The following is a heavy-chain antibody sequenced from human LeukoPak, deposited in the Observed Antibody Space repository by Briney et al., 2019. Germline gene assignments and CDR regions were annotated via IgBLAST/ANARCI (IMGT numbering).Heavy chain of an antibody. V-gene: IGHV4-31*03. CDR3: ARLLNWNDVADAFDI. Sequence: PSETLSLTCTVSGGPISSGGYYWSWIRQHPGKGLEWIGCIYYSGSTYYNPSLKSRVTISVDTSKNQFSLKLSSVTAADTAVYYCARLLNWNDVADAFDIWGQGTMVTVSS. CDR2: IYYSGST. CDR1: GGPISSGGYY. D-gene: IGHD1-20*01. J-gene: IGHJ3*02.